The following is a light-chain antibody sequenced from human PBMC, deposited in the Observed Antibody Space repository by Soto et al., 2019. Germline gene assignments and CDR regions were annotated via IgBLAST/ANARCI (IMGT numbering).Light chain of an antibody. CDR1: SSDVGGYNY. J-gene: IGLJ1*01. CDR3: ISYAGSNNFV. CDR2: EVS. V-gene: IGLV2-8*01. Sequence: QSVLTQPPSASGSPGQSVTISCTGTSSDVGGYNYVSWYQQYPGKAPKLMIYEVSKRPSGVPDRFSGSKSGNTASLTVSGLQAEDEADYYCISYAGSNNFVFGTGTKLTVL.